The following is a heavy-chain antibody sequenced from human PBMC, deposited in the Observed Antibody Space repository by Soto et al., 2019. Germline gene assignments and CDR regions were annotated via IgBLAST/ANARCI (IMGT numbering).Heavy chain of an antibody. CDR3: ARDDQVTTSFFYYYYYGMDV. V-gene: IGHV3-33*01. D-gene: IGHD4-17*01. CDR1: GFTFSSYG. CDR2: IWYDGSNK. Sequence: PGGSLRLSCAASGFTFSSYGMHWVRQAPGKGLEWVAVIWYDGSNKYYADSVKGRFTISRDNSKNTLYLQMNSLRAEDTAVYYCARDDQVTTSFFYYYYYGMDVWGQGTTVTVSS. J-gene: IGHJ6*02.